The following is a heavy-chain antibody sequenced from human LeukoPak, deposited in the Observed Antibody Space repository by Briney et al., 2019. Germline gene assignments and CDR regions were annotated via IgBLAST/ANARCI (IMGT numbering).Heavy chain of an antibody. D-gene: IGHD3-22*01. CDR3: ARWDYYDSSGYYPFDY. Sequence: ASVKVSCKASGYTFTGYYMHWVRQAPGQGLEWMGWINPNSGGTNYAQKFQGRVTMTRDTSISTAYMELSRLRSDDTAVYYCARWDYYDSSGYYPFDYWGQGTLVTVSS. J-gene: IGHJ4*02. CDR1: GYTFTGYY. CDR2: INPNSGGT. V-gene: IGHV1-2*02.